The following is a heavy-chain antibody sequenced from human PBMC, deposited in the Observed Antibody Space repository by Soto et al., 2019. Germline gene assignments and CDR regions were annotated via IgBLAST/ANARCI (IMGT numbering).Heavy chain of an antibody. J-gene: IGHJ6*02. CDR3: ARGPNWETYYYYYYGMDV. CDR1: GFTFSSYA. D-gene: IGHD7-27*01. V-gene: IGHV3-30-3*01. Sequence: GGSLRLSCAASGFTFSSYAMHWVRQAPGKGLEWVAVISYDGSNKYYADSVKGRFTISRDNSKNTLYLQMNSLRAEDTAVYYCARGPNWETYYYYYYGMDVWGQGTTVTVSS. CDR2: ISYDGSNK.